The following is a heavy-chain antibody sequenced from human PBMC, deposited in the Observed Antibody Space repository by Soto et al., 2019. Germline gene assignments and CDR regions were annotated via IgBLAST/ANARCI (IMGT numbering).Heavy chain of an antibody. J-gene: IGHJ4*02. D-gene: IGHD6-13*01. CDR3: AKRAAYSGSWNFDY. CDR1: GFTFSSYA. V-gene: IGHV3-23*01. CDR2: ISGSGGST. Sequence: EVQLLESGGGLVQPGGSLRLSCAASGFTFSSYAMSWVRQAPGRGLEWVSGISGSGGSTYDADSMKGRFTISRDNSKNTLYLQMNSLSAEDTAVYYFAKRAAYSGSWNFDYWGQGTLVTVSS.